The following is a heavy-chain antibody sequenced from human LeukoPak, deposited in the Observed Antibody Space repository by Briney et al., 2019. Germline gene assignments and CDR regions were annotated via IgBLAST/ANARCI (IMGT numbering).Heavy chain of an antibody. CDR1: GWSFNDFY. J-gene: IGHJ5*02. Sequence: SETLSLTCAVSGWSFNDFYWNWIRQPPGKGLEWIGEINARGDTNYNPSLKSRVTISVDSSKNQFSLTLTSMIAADTAIYYCARGQVPAARGYNWFDPWGQGTLVIVSS. V-gene: IGHV4-34*01. D-gene: IGHD2-2*01. CDR2: INARGDT. CDR3: ARGQVPAARGYNWFDP.